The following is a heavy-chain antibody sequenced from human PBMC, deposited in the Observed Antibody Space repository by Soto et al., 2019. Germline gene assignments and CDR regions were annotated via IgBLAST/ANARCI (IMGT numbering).Heavy chain of an antibody. CDR2: IYYSEST. D-gene: IGHD5-18*01. CDR3: GRDRPAPIYSDGSDYYYYFGMDV. CDR1: GGSISSGGYY. V-gene: IGHV4-31*03. J-gene: IGHJ6*02. Sequence: QVQLQESGPGLVKPSQTLSLTCTVSGGSISSGGYYWSWIRQHPGKGLEWIGYIYYSESTYYNPSLKSRVTISVDTSKNQFSLKLSSVTAADTAVYYCGRDRPAPIYSDGSDYYYYFGMDVWGQGTTVTVSS.